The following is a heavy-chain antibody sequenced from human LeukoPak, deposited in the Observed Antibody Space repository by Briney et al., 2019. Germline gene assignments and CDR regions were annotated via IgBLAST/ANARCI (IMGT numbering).Heavy chain of an antibody. CDR2: INPNSGGT. V-gene: IGHV1-2*02. J-gene: IGHJ6*02. CDR3: ARDRGSGWGQYYYGMDV. Sequence: GASVKVSCKASGYTFTGYYMHWVRQAPGQGLEWMGWINPNSGGTNYAQKFQSRVTMTRDTSISTAYMELSRLRSDDTAVYYCARDRGSGWGQYYYGMDVWGQGTTVTVSS. D-gene: IGHD6-19*01. CDR1: GYTFTGYY.